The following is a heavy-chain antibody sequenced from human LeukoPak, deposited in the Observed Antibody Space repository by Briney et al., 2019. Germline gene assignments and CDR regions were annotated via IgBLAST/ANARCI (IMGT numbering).Heavy chain of an antibody. D-gene: IGHD2-21*01. CDR2: IIPIFGTA. J-gene: IGHJ6*03. CDR1: GGTFSSYA. CDR3: ASINCGGDCYHYYYYMDV. Sequence: ASVKVSCKASGGTFSSYAISWVRQAPGQGLEWMGGIIPIFGTANYAQKFQGRVTITTDESTSTAYMELSSPRSEDTAVYYCASINCGGDCYHYYYYMDVWGKGTTVTVSS. V-gene: IGHV1-69*05.